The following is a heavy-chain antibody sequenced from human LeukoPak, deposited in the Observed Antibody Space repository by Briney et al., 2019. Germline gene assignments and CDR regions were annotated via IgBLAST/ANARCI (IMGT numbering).Heavy chain of an antibody. Sequence: PSETLSLTCTVSGGSISSDSSFWGWAWIRQPPGKGLEWIGYIYYSGSTNYNPSLKSRVTISVDTSKNQFSLKLSSVTAADTAVYYCARSPGSGSYYTLNWFDPWGQGTLVTVSS. V-gene: IGHV4-61*01. CDR2: IYYSGST. J-gene: IGHJ5*02. D-gene: IGHD3-10*01. CDR3: ARSPGSGSYYTLNWFDP. CDR1: GGSISSDSSF.